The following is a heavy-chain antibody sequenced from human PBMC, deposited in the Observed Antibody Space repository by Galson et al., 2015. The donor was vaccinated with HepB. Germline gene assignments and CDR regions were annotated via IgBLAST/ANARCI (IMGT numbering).Heavy chain of an antibody. V-gene: IGHV3-30*04. CDR1: GFIFSTYS. CDR2: ISYDGSNK. CDR3: AKDLHSRGVPAAMGVNWFDP. J-gene: IGHJ5*02. Sequence: SLRLSCAASGFIFSTYSMHWVRQAPGKGLEWVAVISYDGSNKYYADSVKGRFTISRDNSKNTLYLQMNSLRAEDTAVYYCAKDLHSRGVPAAMGVNWFDPWGQGTLVTVSS. D-gene: IGHD2-2*01.